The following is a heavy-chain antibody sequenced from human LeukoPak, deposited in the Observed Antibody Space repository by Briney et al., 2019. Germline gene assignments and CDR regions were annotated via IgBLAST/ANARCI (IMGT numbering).Heavy chain of an antibody. D-gene: IGHD3-22*01. CDR2: IHNNGDS. V-gene: IGHV4-59*01. J-gene: IGHJ4*02. Sequence: MPSETLSLTCIVSGDSIRSYYWNWIRQAPGKALERIGHIHNNGDSAYNFSLKSRVTISMDTSKNQFSLKLSSVTAADTAVYYCGRWGYFDSGNYFVVDYWGQGTVVTVSS. CDR3: GRWGYFDSGNYFVVDY. CDR1: GDSIRSYY.